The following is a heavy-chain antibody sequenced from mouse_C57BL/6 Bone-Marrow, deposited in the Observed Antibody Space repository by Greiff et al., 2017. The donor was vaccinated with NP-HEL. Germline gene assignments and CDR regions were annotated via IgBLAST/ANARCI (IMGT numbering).Heavy chain of an antibody. V-gene: IGHV1-15*01. J-gene: IGHJ3*01. Sequence: VKLQESGAELVRPGASVTLSCKASGYTFTDYEMHWVKQTPVHGLEWIGAIDPETGGTAYNQKFQGKAILTADKSSSTAYMELRILTSEDSAVYYCLDGYAAWFAYWGQGTLVTVSA. CDR1: GYTFTDYE. CDR2: IDPETGGT. CDR3: LDGYAAWFAY. D-gene: IGHD2-3*01.